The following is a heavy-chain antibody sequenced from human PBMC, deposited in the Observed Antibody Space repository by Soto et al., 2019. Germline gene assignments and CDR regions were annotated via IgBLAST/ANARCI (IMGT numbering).Heavy chain of an antibody. Sequence: QVQLQESGPRLVKPSETLSLTCTVSGGSMSNYYWNWIRQPPGKGLEWIGYSYYSGSTNYNPSLKSRVTISLDTPNNQFSLKLSSVIAADTAVYYCARVSRRYCSGDRCHFDLWGQGTLVTVSS. CDR3: ARVSRRYCSGDRCHFDL. CDR1: GGSMSNYY. D-gene: IGHD2-15*01. CDR2: SYYSGST. J-gene: IGHJ4*02. V-gene: IGHV4-59*01.